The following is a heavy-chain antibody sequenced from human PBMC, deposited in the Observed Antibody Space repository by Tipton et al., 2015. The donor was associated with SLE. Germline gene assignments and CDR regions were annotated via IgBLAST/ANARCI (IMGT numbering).Heavy chain of an antibody. CDR2: IYTSGST. D-gene: IGHD3-10*01. CDR3: ARGAKDRITLVRVRPYYFDY. CDR1: DGSISGYY. J-gene: IGHJ4*01. V-gene: IGHV4-4*07. Sequence: LRLSCSVSDGSISGYYWGWIRQPAGKGLEWIGHIYTSGSTKYNPSLQSRVTISVDTSKNQFSLELTSVTAADTAVYYCARGAKDRITLVRVRPYYFDYWGQGSLVTVSS.